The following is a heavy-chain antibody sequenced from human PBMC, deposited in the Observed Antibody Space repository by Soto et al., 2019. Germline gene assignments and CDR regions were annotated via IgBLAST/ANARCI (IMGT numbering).Heavy chain of an antibody. D-gene: IGHD1-26*01. CDR3: ARDAEWELPLYYFDY. CDR2: IWYDGSNK. V-gene: IGHV3-33*01. CDR1: GFTFSSYG. J-gene: IGHJ4*02. Sequence: GGSLRLSCAASGFTFSSYGMHWVRQAPGKGLEWVAVIWYDGSNKYYADSVKGRFTISRDNSKNTLYLQMNSLRAEDTAVYYCARDAEWELPLYYFDYWGPGTLVNVSS.